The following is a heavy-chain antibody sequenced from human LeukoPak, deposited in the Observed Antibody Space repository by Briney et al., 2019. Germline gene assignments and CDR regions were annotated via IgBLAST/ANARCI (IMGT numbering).Heavy chain of an antibody. Sequence: PSETLSLTCAVYVGSFSGYHWTWIRQSPGKGLEWIGEINHSGSTKYNPSLKSRVTISVDTSKNQFSLKLSSVTAADTAVYYCARERDGYNFLSGLHAFDIWGPGTMVTVSS. CDR1: VGSFSGYH. J-gene: IGHJ3*02. D-gene: IGHD5-12*01. CDR2: INHSGST. V-gene: IGHV4-34*01. CDR3: ARERDGYNFLSGLHAFDI.